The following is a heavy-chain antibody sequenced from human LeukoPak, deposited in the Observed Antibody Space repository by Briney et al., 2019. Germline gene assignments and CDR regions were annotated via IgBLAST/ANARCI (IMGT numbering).Heavy chain of an antibody. Sequence: SETLSLTCTVSGYSISSGYYWGWIRPPPGKGLEWIGSIYHSGSTYYSPSLKSRVTISVDTSKNQFSLKLSSVTAADTAVYYCARESIAAAGTDYWGQGTLVTVSS. CDR2: IYHSGST. V-gene: IGHV4-38-2*02. CDR3: ARESIAAAGTDY. CDR1: GYSISSGYY. J-gene: IGHJ4*02. D-gene: IGHD6-13*01.